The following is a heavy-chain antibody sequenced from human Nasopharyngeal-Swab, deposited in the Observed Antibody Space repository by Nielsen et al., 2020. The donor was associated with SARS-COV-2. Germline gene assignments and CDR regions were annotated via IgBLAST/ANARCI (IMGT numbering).Heavy chain of an antibody. Sequence: GESMKISCAASGFNFNYYSMNWVRQAPGEGLEWVSYITSSSGIIYYADSVKGRFTISRDNAKNLLYLQMNSLRAEDTAVYYCASAHRAYGDSGYYPLDYWGKGTLVTVSS. CDR2: ITSSSGII. CDR1: GFNFNYYS. D-gene: IGHD3-22*01. V-gene: IGHV3-48*04. J-gene: IGHJ4*02. CDR3: ASAHRAYGDSGYYPLDY.